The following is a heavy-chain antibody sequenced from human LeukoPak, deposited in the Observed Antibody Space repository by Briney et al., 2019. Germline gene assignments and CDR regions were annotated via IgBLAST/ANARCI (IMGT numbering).Heavy chain of an antibody. CDR3: ARRIDILTGTFDY. J-gene: IGHJ4*02. V-gene: IGHV3-21*01. CDR2: ISSSSSYI. CDR1: GFTFSSHS. Sequence: GGSLRLSCAASGFTFSSHSMNWVRQAPGKGLEWVSSISSSSSYIYYADSVKGRFTISRDNAKNSLYLQMNSLRAEDTAVYYCARRIDILTGTFDYWGQGTLVTVSS. D-gene: IGHD3-9*01.